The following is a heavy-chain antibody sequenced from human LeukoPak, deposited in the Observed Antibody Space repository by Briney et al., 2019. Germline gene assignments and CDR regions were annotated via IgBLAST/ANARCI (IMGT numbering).Heavy chain of an antibody. CDR3: AKDQGLRYFDWLYDY. CDR1: GITFSSYA. V-gene: IGHV3-23*01. Sequence: PGGSLRLSCAASGITFSSYAMSWVRQAPGKGLEWVSAISGSGGSTYYADSVKGRFTISRDNSKNTLYLQMNSLRAEDTAVYYCAKDQGLRYFDWLYDYWGQGTLVTVSS. D-gene: IGHD3-9*01. CDR2: ISGSGGST. J-gene: IGHJ4*02.